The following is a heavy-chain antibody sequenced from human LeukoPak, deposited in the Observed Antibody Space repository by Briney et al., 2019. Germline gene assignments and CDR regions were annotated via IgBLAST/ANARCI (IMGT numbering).Heavy chain of an antibody. Sequence: ASVKISCKASGYNFTGYYIHWVRRAPGQGLGWMGLINPSSGSTGYAQKFQGRVTMTRAMSTSTVYMDLSSLRSDDTAEYYCARDRIIPSALGLDPWGQGTLVTVSS. CDR3: ARDRIIPSALGLDP. J-gene: IGHJ5*02. CDR1: GYNFTGYY. V-gene: IGHV1-46*01. CDR2: INPSSGST. D-gene: IGHD2-2*01.